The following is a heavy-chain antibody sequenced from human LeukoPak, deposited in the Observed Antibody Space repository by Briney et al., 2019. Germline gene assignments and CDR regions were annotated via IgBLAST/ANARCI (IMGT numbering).Heavy chain of an antibody. CDR3: ARGGRRWLPLDY. CDR1: GGSFSGYY. CDR2: INHSGST. J-gene: IGHJ4*02. V-gene: IGHV4-34*01. D-gene: IGHD5-24*01. Sequence: SETLSLTCAVCGGSFSGYYWSWIRQPPGKGLEWIGEINHSGSTNYNPSLKSRVTISVDTSKNQFSLKLSSVTAADTAVYYCARGGRRWLPLDYWGQGTLVTVSS.